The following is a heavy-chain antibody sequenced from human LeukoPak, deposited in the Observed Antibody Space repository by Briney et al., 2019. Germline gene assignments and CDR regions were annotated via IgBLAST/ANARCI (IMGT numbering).Heavy chain of an antibody. CDR3: ARAMDYDILTAYPMIDY. CDR2: IRYDGSNK. D-gene: IGHD3-9*01. J-gene: IGHJ4*02. CDR1: GFTFSSYG. V-gene: IGHV3-33*01. Sequence: PGRSLRLCCAASGFTFSSYGMHWVRQAAGKGLEWVAVIRYDGSNKYYADAVKGRFTISRDNSKNTLYLQMNSLRAEDTAVYYCARAMDYDILTAYPMIDYWGQGTLVTVSS.